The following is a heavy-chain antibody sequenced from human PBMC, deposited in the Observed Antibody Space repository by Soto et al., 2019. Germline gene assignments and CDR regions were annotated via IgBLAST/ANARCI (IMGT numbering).Heavy chain of an antibody. V-gene: IGHV4-61*01. CDR2: IYYSGST. Sequence: PSETLSLTCTVPGGSVNIGTYYWSWIRQPPGKGLEWIGYIYYSGSTNYNPSLKSRVTISVDTSKNQFSLKLSSVTAADTAVYYCARHRYSYGVYYFDYWGQGTLVTVSS. J-gene: IGHJ4*02. CDR1: GGSVNIGTYY. CDR3: ARHRYSYGVYYFDY. D-gene: IGHD5-18*01.